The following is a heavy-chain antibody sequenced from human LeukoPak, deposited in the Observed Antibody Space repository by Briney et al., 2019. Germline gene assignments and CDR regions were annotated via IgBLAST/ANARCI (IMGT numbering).Heavy chain of an antibody. D-gene: IGHD3-16*02. V-gene: IGHV3-30*18. Sequence: SLRFSSAASGFTFSSYVMHGRRHAAGRVLGGVAIIAFDASNKYYADYVTGRFTISRDNSKNKLYLQMNSLRAEDTAVYYCAKDEAGAIDFDYWGQGTLVTVSS. CDR3: AKDEAGAIDFDY. CDR1: GFTFSSYV. J-gene: IGHJ4*02. CDR2: IAFDASNK.